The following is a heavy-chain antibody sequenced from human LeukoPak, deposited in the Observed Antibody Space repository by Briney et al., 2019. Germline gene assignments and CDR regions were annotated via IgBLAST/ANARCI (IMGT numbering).Heavy chain of an antibody. V-gene: IGHV3-11*01. D-gene: IGHD2-8*01. CDR3: STDPRLLMY. CDR1: AFSFSDIY. CDR2: ISGSGRDK. J-gene: IGHJ4*01. Sequence: PGGSLRLYCVVSAFSFSDIYMIRLPPTQGQGLEWLAYISGSGRDKYYKDSGKGRFTISRDNAKNSLYLQMNSLRPEDTALYYCSTDPRLLMYWGHGTLVTVSS.